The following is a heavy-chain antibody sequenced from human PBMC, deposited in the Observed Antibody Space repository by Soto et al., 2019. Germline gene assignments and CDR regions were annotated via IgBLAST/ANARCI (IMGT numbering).Heavy chain of an antibody. CDR2: ISAHNGNT. CDR1: GYAFTTYG. Sequence: QVHLVQSGAEVKKPGASVKVSCKGSGYAFTTYGITCVRQAPGQGLEWMGWISAHNGNTNYVQKLQGRVTVTRDTSTSTASMELRSLKSDDTAVYYCARGRYGDYWGQGALVTVAS. V-gene: IGHV1-18*01. D-gene: IGHD1-1*01. J-gene: IGHJ4*02. CDR3: ARGRYGDY.